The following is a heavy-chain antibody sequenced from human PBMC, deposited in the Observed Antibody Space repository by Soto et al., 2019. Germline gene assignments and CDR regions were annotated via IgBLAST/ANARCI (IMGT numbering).Heavy chain of an antibody. CDR3: ARALGGYCTSTSCYDAFDI. D-gene: IGHD2-2*01. J-gene: IGHJ3*02. V-gene: IGHV3-21*01. CDR2: ISSSSSHI. CDR1: AFTFSSYT. Sequence: GGSLRLSCAASAFTFSSYTMNWVRQPPGKGLEWVSSISSSSSHIYYADSVKGRFTISRDNAKNSLYLQMNSLRAEDTAVYYCARALGGYCTSTSCYDAFDIWGQGTMVTVSS.